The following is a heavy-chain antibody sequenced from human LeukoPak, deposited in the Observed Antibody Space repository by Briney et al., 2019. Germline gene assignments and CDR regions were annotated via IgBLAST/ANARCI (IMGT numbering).Heavy chain of an antibody. D-gene: IGHD5-12*01. Sequence: GGSLRLSCAASGFTFDDYDMTWVRQAPGKGLEWVSGINWSGGSTGYADSVKGRFTISRDNAKKSLYLQMNSLRAEDTALYYCAKDRQYSGYDCSTDYWGQGTLVTVSS. CDR2: INWSGGST. V-gene: IGHV3-20*04. J-gene: IGHJ4*02. CDR3: AKDRQYSGYDCSTDY. CDR1: GFTFDDYD.